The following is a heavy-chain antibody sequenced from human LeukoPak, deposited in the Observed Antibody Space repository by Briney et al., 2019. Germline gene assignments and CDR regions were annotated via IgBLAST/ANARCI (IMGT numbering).Heavy chain of an antibody. CDR2: INWNGGST. V-gene: IGHV3-20*04. J-gene: IGHJ6*03. CDR1: GFTFSSYA. Sequence: GGSLRLSCAASGFTFSSYAMSWVRQAPGKGLEWVSGINWNGGSTGYADSVKGRFTISRDNAKNSLYLQMNSLRAEDTALYYCARVPTMIVGGYMDVWGKGTTVTVSS. CDR3: ARVPTMIVGGYMDV. D-gene: IGHD3-22*01.